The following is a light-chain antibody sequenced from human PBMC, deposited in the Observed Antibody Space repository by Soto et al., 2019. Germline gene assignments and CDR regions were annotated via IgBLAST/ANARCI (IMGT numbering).Light chain of an antibody. V-gene: IGLV2-14*03. CDR1: SSDVGGYNF. CDR2: DVR. CDR3: SSYTSSSTVI. J-gene: IGLJ2*01. Sequence: QSALTQPASVSGSPGQSITISCTGTSSDVGGYNFVSWYQQHPGKAPKFIIYDVRNRPSGVSNRFSGSRSGNTAPLTISGLHAEDEADYYCSSYTSSSTVIFGGGTKLTVL.